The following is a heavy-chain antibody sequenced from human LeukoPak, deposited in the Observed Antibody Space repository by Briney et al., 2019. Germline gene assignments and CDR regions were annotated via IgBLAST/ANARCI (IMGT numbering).Heavy chain of an antibody. Sequence: SETLSLTCTVSGGSISSSSYYWGWIRQPPGKGLEWIGSIYYSGSTYYNPSLKSRVTISVDTSKNQFSLKLSSVTAADTAVYYCARYRGGVRGVIDWFDPWGQGTLVTVSS. J-gene: IGHJ5*02. CDR1: GGSISSSSYY. V-gene: IGHV4-39*07. D-gene: IGHD3-10*01. CDR2: IYYSGST. CDR3: ARYRGGVRGVIDWFDP.